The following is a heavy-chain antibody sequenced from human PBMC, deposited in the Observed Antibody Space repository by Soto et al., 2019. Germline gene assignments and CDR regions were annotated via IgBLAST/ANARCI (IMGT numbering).Heavy chain of an antibody. CDR1: GGSISSIDFY. Sequence: QVHLQESGPGLLKPSQTLSLTCTVSGGSISSIDFYWTWIRQPPGKGLEWLGNVYFRGNTYYSPSLEGRISISVDTSKNQFSLTLSSVTAADPAVYYCAREGGSYDSGGYLIRGAFDIWGQGTLVTVSS. CDR2: VYFRGNT. V-gene: IGHV4-31*03. D-gene: IGHD3-22*01. J-gene: IGHJ3*02. CDR3: AREGGSYDSGGYLIRGAFDI.